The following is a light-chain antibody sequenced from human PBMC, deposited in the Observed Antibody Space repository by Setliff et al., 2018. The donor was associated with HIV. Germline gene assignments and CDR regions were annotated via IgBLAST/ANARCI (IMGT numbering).Light chain of an antibody. V-gene: IGLV2-23*02. CDR3: CSYAGSYTFVT. Sequence: QSALTQPASVSGSPGQSITISCIGTSGDIGAFTFVSWYQQYPGKAPKLLIYEVTERPSGVSARFSGFKSGNTASLIISGLQAEDEADYYCCSYAGSYTFVTFGGGTKVTVL. CDR2: EVT. CDR1: SGDIGAFTF. J-gene: IGLJ2*01.